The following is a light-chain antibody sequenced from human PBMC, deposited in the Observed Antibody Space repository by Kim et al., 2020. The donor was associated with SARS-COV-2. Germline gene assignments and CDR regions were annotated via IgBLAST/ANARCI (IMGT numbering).Light chain of an antibody. CDR2: LGY. CDR1: QSLRYGNGNIC. V-gene: IGKV2-28*01. Sequence: PACIPCRLSQSLRYGNGNICLVWYPQKPGQSPQLLIYLGYNRASGVPDRFSGSGSDTVFTLKLSRVDAKDVGVYYCMQGLQTPYTFGQGTKLELK. CDR3: MQGLQTPYT. J-gene: IGKJ2*01.